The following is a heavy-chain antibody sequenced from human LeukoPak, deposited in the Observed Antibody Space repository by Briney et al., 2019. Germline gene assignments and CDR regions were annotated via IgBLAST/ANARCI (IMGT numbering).Heavy chain of an antibody. CDR2: ISSSSSTI. CDR3: AKEGSSSFYYYYYMDV. J-gene: IGHJ6*03. D-gene: IGHD6-6*01. V-gene: IGHV3-48*01. CDR1: GFTFSSYS. Sequence: GGSLRLSCAASGFTFSSYSMNWVRQAPGKGLEWVSYISSSSSTIYYADSVKGRFTISRDNAKNSLYLQMNSLRAEDTAVYYCAKEGSSSFYYYYYMDVWGKGTTVTVSS.